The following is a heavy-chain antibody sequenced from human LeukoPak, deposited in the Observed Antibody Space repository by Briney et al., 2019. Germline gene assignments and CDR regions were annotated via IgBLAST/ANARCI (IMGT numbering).Heavy chain of an antibody. CDR2: IYYSGST. V-gene: IGHV4-59*01. CDR3: ARGGHSTMTKKGVGP. D-gene: IGHD3-22*01. J-gene: IGHJ5*02. CDR1: GGSISSYY. Sequence: SETLSLTCTVSGGSISSYYWSWIRQPPGKGLEWIGYIYYSGSTNYNPSLKSRVTISVDTSKNQFSLKLSSVTAADTAVYYCARGGHSTMTKKGVGPWGQGTLVTVSS.